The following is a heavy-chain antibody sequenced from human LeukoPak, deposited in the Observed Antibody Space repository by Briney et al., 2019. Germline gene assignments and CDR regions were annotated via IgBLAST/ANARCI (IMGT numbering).Heavy chain of an antibody. J-gene: IGHJ4*02. Sequence: SETLSLTCTVSGGSISSSSYYWGWVRQPPGKGLEWSGSIYYSGSTYYNPSLKSRVTISVDTSKNQFSLKLSSVTAADTAVYYCASRIAAAGTSFDYWGQGTLVTVSS. CDR3: ASRIAAAGTSFDY. D-gene: IGHD6-13*01. CDR2: IYYSGST. CDR1: GGSISSSSYY. V-gene: IGHV4-39*01.